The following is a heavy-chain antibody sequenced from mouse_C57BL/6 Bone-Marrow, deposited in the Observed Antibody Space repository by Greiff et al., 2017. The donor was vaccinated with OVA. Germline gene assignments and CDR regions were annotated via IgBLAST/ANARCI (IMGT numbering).Heavy chain of an antibody. CDR3: ARDTYYGSSYLYFDY. CDR2: ISYDGSN. CDR1: GYSITSGYY. J-gene: IGHJ2*01. D-gene: IGHD1-1*01. V-gene: IGHV3-6*01. Sequence: EVQLQESGPGLVKPSQSLSLTCSVTGYSITSGYYWNWIRQFPGNKLEWMGYISYDGSNNYNPSLKNRISITRDTSKNQFFLKLNSVTTEDTATYYCARDTYYGSSYLYFDYWGQGTTLTVSS.